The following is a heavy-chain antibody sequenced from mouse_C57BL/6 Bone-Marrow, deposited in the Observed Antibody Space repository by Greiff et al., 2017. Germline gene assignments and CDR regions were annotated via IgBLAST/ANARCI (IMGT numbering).Heavy chain of an antibody. CDR2: IDPRGGNT. V-gene: IGHV1-81*01. Sequence: QVQLKQSGAGLARPGASVKLSCTASGYTFTSYGISWVSQRPGKGLEWIGEIDPRGGNTYYNEKLKGKATLTADKSSSKAYMELRSLTSEDSAVFLGARPGSSYFYYDMDYWGQGTSVTVSS. CDR1: GYTFTSYG. CDR3: ARPGSSYFYYDMDY. D-gene: IGHD1-1*01. J-gene: IGHJ4*01.